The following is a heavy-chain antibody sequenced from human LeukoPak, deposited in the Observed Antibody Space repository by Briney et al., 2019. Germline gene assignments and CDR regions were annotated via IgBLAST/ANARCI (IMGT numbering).Heavy chain of an antibody. CDR1: GGSISTYY. CDR2: ISYTGST. J-gene: IGHJ4*02. V-gene: IGHV4-59*08. CDR3: ARQRGYGGNHFYFDY. Sequence: SETLSLTCTVSGGSISTYYWSWIRQPPGKGLEWIGYISYTGSTNYNPSLKSRVTISLDTSQSQFSLKLSSVTAADTAVYYCARQRGYGGNHFYFDYWGQGTLVTVSS. D-gene: IGHD4-23*01.